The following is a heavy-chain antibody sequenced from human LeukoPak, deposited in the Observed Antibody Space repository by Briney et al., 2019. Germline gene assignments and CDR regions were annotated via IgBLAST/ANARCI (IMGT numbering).Heavy chain of an antibody. J-gene: IGHJ4*02. CDR1: GFTFSNAW. CDR2: IKSKTDGGTT. V-gene: IGHV3-15*01. D-gene: IGHD3-22*01. CDR3: TRTYYYDSSGYVPFDY. Sequence: PGGSLRLPCAASGFTFSNAWMSWVRQAPGKGLEWVGRIKSKTDGGTTDYAAPVKGRFTISRDDSKNTLYLQMNSLKTEDTAVYYCTRTYYYDSSGYVPFDYWGQGTLVTVSS.